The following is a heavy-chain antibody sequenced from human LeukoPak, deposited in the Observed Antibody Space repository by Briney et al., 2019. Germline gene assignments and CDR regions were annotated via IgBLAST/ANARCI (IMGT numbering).Heavy chain of an antibody. V-gene: IGHV5-51*01. CDR2: IYPGDSDT. D-gene: IGHD3-22*01. J-gene: IGHJ4*02. CDR3: ARLGYDSSGYFYFDY. Sequence: SLKISCKGSGYSFTSYWIGWVRQMPGKGLEWMGIIYPGDSDTRYSPSFQGQVTISADKSISTAYLQWSSLKASDTAMYYCARLGYDSSGYFYFDYWGQGTLVTASS. CDR1: GYSFTSYW.